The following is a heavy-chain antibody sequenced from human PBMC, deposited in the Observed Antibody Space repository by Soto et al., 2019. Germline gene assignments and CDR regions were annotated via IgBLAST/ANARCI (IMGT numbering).Heavy chain of an antibody. J-gene: IGHJ5*02. Sequence: SETLSLTCTVSGGSISSYYWSWIRQPPGKGLEWIGYIYYSGSTNYNPPLKSRVTISVDASKNQFSLKLSSVTAADTAVYYCARVEYYYGPEWFDPWGQGTLVTVSS. CDR1: GGSISSYY. D-gene: IGHD3-10*01. CDR2: IYYSGST. V-gene: IGHV4-59*01. CDR3: ARVEYYYGPEWFDP.